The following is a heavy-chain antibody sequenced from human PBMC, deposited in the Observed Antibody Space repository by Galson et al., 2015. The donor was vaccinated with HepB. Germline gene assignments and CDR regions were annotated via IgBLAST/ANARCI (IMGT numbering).Heavy chain of an antibody. V-gene: IGHV3-64D*06. CDR3: VRFRGDSSSWYDYYYGMDV. Sequence: SLRLSCAASGFTFSSYAMHWVRQAPGKGLEYVSAISSNGGSTYYADSVKGRFTISRDNSKNTLYLQMSSLRAEDTAVYYCVRFRGDSSSWYDYYYGMDVWGQGTTVIVSS. CDR2: ISSNGGST. D-gene: IGHD6-13*01. CDR1: GFTFSSYA. J-gene: IGHJ6*02.